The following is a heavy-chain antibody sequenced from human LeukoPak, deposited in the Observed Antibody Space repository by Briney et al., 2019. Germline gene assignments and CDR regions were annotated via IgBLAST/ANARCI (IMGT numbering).Heavy chain of an antibody. V-gene: IGHV4-59*01. J-gene: IGHJ3*02. D-gene: IGHD2-21*02. CDR3: ARRVVMTAIQLNAFDI. CDR1: GGSISSYY. Sequence: SETLSLTCTVSGGSISSYYWSWIRQPPGKGLEWIGYIYYSGSTNYNPSLKSRVTISVDTSKNQISLKLSSLTAADTAVYYCARRVVMTAIQLNAFDIWGQGTMVAVSS. CDR2: IYYSGST.